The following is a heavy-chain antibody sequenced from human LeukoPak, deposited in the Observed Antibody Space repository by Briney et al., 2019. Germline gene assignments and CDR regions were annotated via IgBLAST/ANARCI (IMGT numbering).Heavy chain of an antibody. CDR2: ITTEGVGT. CDR3: ATRLGGEY. D-gene: IGHD3-9*01. J-gene: IGHJ4*02. CDR1: GITFSSYP. V-gene: IGHV3-23*01. Sequence: GGSLRLSCTASGITFSSYPMTWVRQVPGKGLEWVSTITTEGVGTYYADSVKGRFAISRDSARSTLYLQMNSLRAEDAALYYCATRLGGEYWGQGTLVTVSS.